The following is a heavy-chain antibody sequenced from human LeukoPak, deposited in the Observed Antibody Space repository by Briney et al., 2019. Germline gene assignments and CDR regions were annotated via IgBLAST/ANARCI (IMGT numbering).Heavy chain of an antibody. J-gene: IGHJ5*02. CDR1: GGSISSYY. D-gene: IGHD3-9*01. V-gene: IGHV4-59*08. CDR2: IYYSGST. CDR3: ARYPSNYDILTGYSYNWFDP. Sequence: PSETLSLTCTVSGGSISSYYWSWIRQPPGKGLEWIGYIYYSGSTNYNPSLKSRVTISVDTPKNQFSLKLSSVTAADTAVYYCARYPSNYDILTGYSYNWFDPWGQGTLVTVSS.